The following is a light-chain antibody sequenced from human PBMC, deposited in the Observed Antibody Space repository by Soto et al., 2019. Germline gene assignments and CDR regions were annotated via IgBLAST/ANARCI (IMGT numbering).Light chain of an antibody. J-gene: IGKJ2*01. CDR3: QQYGNSPRT. Sequence: EIVLTQSPGTLSLSPGESATLSCRASQSVNSNFFAWYQQKPGQAPRLLIYAVSTRATGIPDRFTGSGSGTDVALTISGLEPEDFAIYYRQQYGNSPRTFGQGTRVDIK. CDR1: QSVNSNF. V-gene: IGKV3-20*01. CDR2: AVS.